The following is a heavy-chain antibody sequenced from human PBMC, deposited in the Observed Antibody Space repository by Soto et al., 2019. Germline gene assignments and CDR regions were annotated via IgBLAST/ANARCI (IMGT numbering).Heavy chain of an antibody. CDR2: ISGSGAAT. Sequence: GRSLRLSCAASGLTLSSYAMSWVRQAPGKGLEWVSSISGSGAATYYADSVKGRFTISRDNSKNTLYLQMNSLRAEDTAVYYCAKALCLSMLLVPPSSHLWGQATHVTVS. V-gene: IGHV3-23*01. CDR1: GLTLSSYA. J-gene: IGHJ5*02. CDR3: AKALCLSMLLVPPSSHL. D-gene: IGHD5-18*01.